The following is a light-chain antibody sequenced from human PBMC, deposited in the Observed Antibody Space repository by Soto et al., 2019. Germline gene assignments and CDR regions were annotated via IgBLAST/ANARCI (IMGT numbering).Light chain of an antibody. CDR2: DAS. CDR3: QGYKNLVLS. J-gene: IGKJ4*01. V-gene: IGKV1-33*01. Sequence: DIQMTQSPSSVSASVGDRVTITCRASQGISSRLAWYQQKPGKAPKLLIYDASTLETGVPSRFSGGGSGTDFSFTIKSLQPEDIATYYCQGYKNLVLSFGGGTKVDIK. CDR1: QGISSR.